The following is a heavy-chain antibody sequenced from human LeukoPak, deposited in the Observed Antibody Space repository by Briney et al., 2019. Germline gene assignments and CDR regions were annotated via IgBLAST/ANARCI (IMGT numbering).Heavy chain of an antibody. CDR3: ARVPGYCSGGSCYPPYYMDV. D-gene: IGHD2-15*01. V-gene: IGHV3-21*01. CDR1: GFTFSSYS. Sequence: GGSLRLSCAASGFTFSSYSMNWVRQAPGKGLEWVSSISSSSSYIYYADSVKGRFTISRDNAKNSLYLQMNSLRAEDTAVYYRARVPGYCSGGSCYPPYYMDVWGKGTTVTVSS. J-gene: IGHJ6*03. CDR2: ISSSSSYI.